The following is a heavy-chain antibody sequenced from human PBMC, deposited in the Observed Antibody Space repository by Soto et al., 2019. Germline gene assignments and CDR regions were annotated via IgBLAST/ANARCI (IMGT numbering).Heavy chain of an antibody. D-gene: IGHD3-10*01. CDR1: GGSISSSSYY. CDR2: IYYSGST. Sequence: PSDTLSLTCTVSGGSISSSSYYWGWIRQPPGKGLEWIGSIYYSGSTYYNPSLKSRVTISVDTSKNQFSLKLSSVTAADTAVYYCARRGSGSYSDYWGQGTLVTVS. CDR3: ARRGSGSYSDY. V-gene: IGHV4-39*01. J-gene: IGHJ4*02.